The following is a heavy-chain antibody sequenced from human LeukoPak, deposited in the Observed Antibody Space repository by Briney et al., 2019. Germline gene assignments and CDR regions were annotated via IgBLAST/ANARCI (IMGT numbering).Heavy chain of an antibody. V-gene: IGHV4-34*01. CDR1: GGSFSGYY. CDR3: ARTAAAGRGGYYFDY. J-gene: IGHJ4*02. D-gene: IGHD6-13*01. Sequence: SEALSLTCAVYGGSFSGYYWSWIRQPPGKGLEWIGEINHSGSTNYNPSLKSRVTISVDTSKNQFSLKLSSVTAADTAVYYCARTAAAGRGGYYFDYWGQGTLVTVSS. CDR2: INHSGST.